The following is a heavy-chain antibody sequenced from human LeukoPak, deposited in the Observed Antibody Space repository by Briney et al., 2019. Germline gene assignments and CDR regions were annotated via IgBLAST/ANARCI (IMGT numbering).Heavy chain of an antibody. Sequence: VASVKVSCKASGGTFSSYAISWVRQAPGQGLEWMGGIIPIFGTANYAQKFQGRVTITTDESTSTAYMELSSLRSEDTAVYYCARVGSSSWSNRYDYWGQGTLVTVSS. D-gene: IGHD6-13*01. CDR1: GGTFSSYA. V-gene: IGHV1-69*05. J-gene: IGHJ4*02. CDR3: ARVGSSSWSNRYDY. CDR2: IIPIFGTA.